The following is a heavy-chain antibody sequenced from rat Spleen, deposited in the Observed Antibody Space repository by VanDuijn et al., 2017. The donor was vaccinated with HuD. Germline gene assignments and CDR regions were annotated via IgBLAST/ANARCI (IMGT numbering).Heavy chain of an antibody. CDR1: GFTFSNYV. V-gene: IGHV5S13*01. CDR2: ISTGGGDT. CDR3: VKDRGEYNNLFDY. J-gene: IGHJ2*01. Sequence: EVQLVESGGGLVQPGRSLKLSCAASGFTFSNYVMAWVRQAPTKGLEWVATISTGGGDTYYRDSVRGRFTISRNNAKNTLFLQMDNLRSEDTATYYCVKDRGEYNNLFDYWGQGVMVTVSS. D-gene: IGHD1-10*01.